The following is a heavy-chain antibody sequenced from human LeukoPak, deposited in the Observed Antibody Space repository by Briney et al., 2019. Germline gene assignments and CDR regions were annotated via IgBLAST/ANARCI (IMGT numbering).Heavy chain of an antibody. CDR2: ISGSGGST. V-gene: IGHV3-23*01. J-gene: IGHJ4*02. D-gene: IGHD6-13*01. CDR1: GFTFSSYG. CDR3: ASRGSSWSLDY. Sequence: GGSLSLSCAASGFTFSSYGMSWVRQAPGRGLEWVSAISGSGGSTYYADSVKGRFTISRDNSKNTLYLQMNSLRAEDTAVYYCASRGSSWSLDYWGQGTLVTVSS.